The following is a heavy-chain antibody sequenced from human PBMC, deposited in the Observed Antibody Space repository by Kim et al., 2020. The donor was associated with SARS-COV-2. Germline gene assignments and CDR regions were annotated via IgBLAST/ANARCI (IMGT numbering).Heavy chain of an antibody. Sequence: SLKSRVTISVDTSKNQFSLKLSSVTAADTAVYYCARVGLIAAAGRPFDYWGQGTLVTVSS. CDR3: ARVGLIAAAGRPFDY. V-gene: IGHV4-34*01. J-gene: IGHJ4*02. D-gene: IGHD6-13*01.